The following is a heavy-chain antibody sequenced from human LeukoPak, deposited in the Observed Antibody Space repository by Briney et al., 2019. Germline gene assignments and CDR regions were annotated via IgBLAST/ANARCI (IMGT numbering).Heavy chain of an antibody. CDR3: AKDPVVYHGGSGWHYFDY. Sequence: GGSLRLSCAASRFTFSSYAMSWVRQAPGRGLEWVSTIGGTGDGTYYADSVKGQFTISRDNSMDTLFLQMNSLKAEDTAVYYCAKDPVVYHGGSGWHYFDYWGQGTLVTVSS. CDR2: IGGTGDGT. V-gene: IGHV3-23*01. D-gene: IGHD6-19*01. J-gene: IGHJ4*02. CDR1: RFTFSSYA.